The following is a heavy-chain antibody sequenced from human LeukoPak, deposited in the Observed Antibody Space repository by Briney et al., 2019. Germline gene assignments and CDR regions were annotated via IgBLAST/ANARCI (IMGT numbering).Heavy chain of an antibody. V-gene: IGHV1-2*02. Sequence: ASVKVSCKASGYTFTGYYMHWVRQAPGQGLEWMGWINPNSGGTDYAQKFQGRVTMTRDTSISTAYMELSRLRSDDTAVYYCARGSSVSAAAFWFDPWGQGTLVTVSS. CDR3: ARGSSVSAAAFWFDP. CDR2: INPNSGGT. CDR1: GYTFTGYY. D-gene: IGHD5/OR15-5a*01. J-gene: IGHJ5*02.